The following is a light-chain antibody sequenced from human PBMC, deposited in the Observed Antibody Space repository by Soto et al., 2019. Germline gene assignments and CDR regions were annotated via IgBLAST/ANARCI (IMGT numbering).Light chain of an antibody. CDR1: QTVRNNY. V-gene: IGKV3-20*01. CDR2: DAS. Sequence: FVLTQSPGTLSFSPGERATLSCRASQTVRNNYLAWYQQKPGQAPRLLIYDASSRATGIPDRFSGGGSGKDFTLTISRLEPEDFAVYYCQQFSRCPLTIGGGTKVEIX. J-gene: IGKJ4*01. CDR3: QQFSRCPLT.